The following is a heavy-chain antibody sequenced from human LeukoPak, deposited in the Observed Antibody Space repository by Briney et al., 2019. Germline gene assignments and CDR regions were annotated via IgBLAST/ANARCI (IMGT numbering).Heavy chain of an antibody. V-gene: IGHV7-4-1*02. CDR3: ARAHQPLGGLSFPDS. CDR1: GYTFTSYA. D-gene: IGHD3-16*02. J-gene: IGHJ5*01. CDR2: INTDTGNP. Sequence: GASVKVSCRASGYTFTSYAMHWVRQAPGQGLEWMGWINTDTGNPTYAQGFTGRFVFSLDTSVSTAYLQISSLKAEDTAVYYCARAHQPLGGLSFPDSWGQGTLVTVSS.